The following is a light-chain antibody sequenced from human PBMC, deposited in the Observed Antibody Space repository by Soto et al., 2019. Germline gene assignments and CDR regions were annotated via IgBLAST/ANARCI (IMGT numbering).Light chain of an antibody. J-gene: IGKJ1*01. CDR3: QQYNGYSQT. Sequence: DIQLTQSPSALSASVGDRVTITCRASQRMSSWLAWYQQKPGEAPKLLIYKTSSLESGVPSRFSGSGSGTEFTLTISSLQPDDFATYYCQQYNGYSQTFGQGTKVEVK. CDR1: QRMSSW. CDR2: KTS. V-gene: IGKV1-5*03.